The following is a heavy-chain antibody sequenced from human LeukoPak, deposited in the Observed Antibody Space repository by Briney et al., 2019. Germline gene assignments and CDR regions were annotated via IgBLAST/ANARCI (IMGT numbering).Heavy chain of an antibody. V-gene: IGHV5-51*01. CDR3: ARRTGFFDY. CDR1: GYSFINYW. Sequence: GESLKISCKASGYSFINYWIGWVRQMPGKGLEWMGIIYPDDSDTRYSPSFQGQVTISADRSISTTYLQWSSLRASDTVMYYCARRTGFFDYWGQGTLVTVSS. D-gene: IGHD1-14*01. CDR2: IYPDDSDT. J-gene: IGHJ4*02.